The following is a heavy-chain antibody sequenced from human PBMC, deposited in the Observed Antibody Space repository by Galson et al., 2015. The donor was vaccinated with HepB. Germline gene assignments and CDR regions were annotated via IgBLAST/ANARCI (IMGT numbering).Heavy chain of an antibody. D-gene: IGHD3-22*01. CDR3: ARQGGYYDSSGYYSLGWFDP. CDR2: IYYSGST. V-gene: IGHV4-39*01. J-gene: IGHJ5*02. Sequence: ETLSLTCTVSGGSISSSSYYWGWIRQPPGKGLEWIGSIYYSGSTYYNPSLKSRVTISVDTSKNQFSLKLSSVTAADTAVYYCARQGGYYDSSGYYSLGWFDPWGQGTLVTVSS. CDR1: GGSISSSSYY.